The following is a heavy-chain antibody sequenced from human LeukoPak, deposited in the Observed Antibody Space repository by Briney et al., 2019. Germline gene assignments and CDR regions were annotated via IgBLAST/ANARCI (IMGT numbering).Heavy chain of an antibody. CDR3: ARDGGGNDY. CDR1: GGSISSSNW. D-gene: IGHD4-23*01. V-gene: IGHV4-4*02. CDR2: IYHSGST. J-gene: IGHJ4*02. Sequence: PSETPSFTCAVSGGSISSSNWWSWVRQPPGKGLEWIGEIYHSGSTNYNPSLKSRVTISVDKSKNQFSLKLRFVTAADTAVYYCARDGGGNDYWGQETLVTVSS.